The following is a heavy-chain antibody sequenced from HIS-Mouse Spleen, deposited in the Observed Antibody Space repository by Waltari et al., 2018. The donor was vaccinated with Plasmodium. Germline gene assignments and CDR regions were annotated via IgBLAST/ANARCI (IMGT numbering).Heavy chain of an antibody. CDR3: ASSGSGSYYY. Sequence: QVQLQQWGAGLLKPSETLSLTCAVYGGSFSGYYWSWIRQPPGKGLEWIGEINHSGSSNTQPSLMSPVTISVDTSKNQFSLKLSSVTAADTAVYYCASSGSGSYYYWGQGTLVTVSS. D-gene: IGHD3-10*01. J-gene: IGHJ4*02. CDR2: INHSGSS. V-gene: IGHV4-34*01. CDR1: GGSFSGYY.